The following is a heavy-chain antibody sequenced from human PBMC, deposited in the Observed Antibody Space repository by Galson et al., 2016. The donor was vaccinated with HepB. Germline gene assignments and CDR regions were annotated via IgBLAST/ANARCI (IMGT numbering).Heavy chain of an antibody. V-gene: IGHV3-74*01. CDR2: INSDGSNT. J-gene: IGHJ4*02. Sequence: SLRLSCAASGFTFSSYWMHWVRQAPGKGLVWVSRINSDGSNTACADSVKGRFTISRDNAKSTLYLQMNSLRGEDTAVYYCARGPYGDYVIDYWGQGTLVTDSA. CDR1: GFTFSSYW. D-gene: IGHD4-17*01. CDR3: ARGPYGDYVIDY.